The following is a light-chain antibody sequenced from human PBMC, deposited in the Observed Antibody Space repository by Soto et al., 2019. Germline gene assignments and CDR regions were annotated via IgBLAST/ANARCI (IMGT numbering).Light chain of an antibody. CDR2: GAS. Sequence: EIVLTQSPGTLFLSPGERATLSCRASQSVSSSYSAWYQQKPGQAPRLLIYGASSRATGIPDRFSGSGSGTDFTLTISRLEPEDFAVYYCQQLSSSFTWTFGQGTKVDIK. CDR1: QSVSSSY. J-gene: IGKJ1*01. V-gene: IGKV3-20*01. CDR3: QQLSSSFTWT.